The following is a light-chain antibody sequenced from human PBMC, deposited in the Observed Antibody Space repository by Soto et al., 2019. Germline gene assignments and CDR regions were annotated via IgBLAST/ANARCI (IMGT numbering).Light chain of an antibody. J-gene: IGKJ1*01. CDR3: QQRGNRPPWT. CDR2: DAS. V-gene: IGKV3-11*01. Sequence: EIVWTQSPANVSLSPGERATRACGVCRSVGKYFFWYQQQPGPAPRLLLYDASTTATGIPPRFSGSGSGTAFTPTISSLQPEDVAVSYCQQRGNRPPWTFGQGTKVDI. CDR1: RSVGKY.